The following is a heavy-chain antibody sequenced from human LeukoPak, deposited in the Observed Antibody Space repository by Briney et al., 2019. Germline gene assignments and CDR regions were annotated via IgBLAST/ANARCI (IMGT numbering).Heavy chain of an antibody. V-gene: IGHV3-20*04. CDR1: GFRFDDYA. J-gene: IGHJ4*02. Sequence: SGGSLRLSCAASGFRFDDYAMAWVRQTPWKGLEWVSGINWNGAKTNYGDSVKGRFTIYRDNAKNLLYLQMNSLRVEDTALYYCAEFSATSGESDFDNWGQGTLVTVSS. CDR2: INWNGAKT. CDR3: AEFSATSGESDFDN. D-gene: IGHD3-10*01.